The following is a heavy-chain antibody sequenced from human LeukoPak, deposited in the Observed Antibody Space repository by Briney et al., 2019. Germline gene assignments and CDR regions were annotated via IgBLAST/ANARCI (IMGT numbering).Heavy chain of an antibody. V-gene: IGHV4-59*02. CDR1: GGSVTSHY. D-gene: IGHD3-22*01. Sequence: SETLSLTCNVSGGSVTSHYWNWIRRPPGKGLEWIGYLYHTGITKYNPSLKSRVSMSVDTSKNQFFLKVNPVTAADTAVYHCVRSVDYFDNTGPHMMFDYWGQGSLVTVSS. CDR3: VRSVDYFDNTGPHMMFDY. J-gene: IGHJ4*02. CDR2: LYHTGIT.